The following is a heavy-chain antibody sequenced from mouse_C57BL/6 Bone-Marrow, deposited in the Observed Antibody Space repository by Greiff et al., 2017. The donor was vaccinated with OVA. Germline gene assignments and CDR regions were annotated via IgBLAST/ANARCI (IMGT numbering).Heavy chain of an antibody. V-gene: IGHV1-81*01. CDR1: GYTFTSYG. Sequence: VQLQQSGAELARPGASVKLSCKASGYTFTSYGISWVKQRTGQGLEWIGEIYPRSGNTYYNEKFKGKATLTADKSTSTAYMQLSSLTSEDSAVYFCAISYVSMDYWGQGTSVTVSS. CDR3: AISYVSMDY. J-gene: IGHJ4*01. CDR2: IYPRSGNT. D-gene: IGHD6-5*01.